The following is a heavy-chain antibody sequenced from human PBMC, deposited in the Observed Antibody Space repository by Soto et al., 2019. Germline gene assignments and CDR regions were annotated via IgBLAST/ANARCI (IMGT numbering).Heavy chain of an antibody. D-gene: IGHD3-22*01. J-gene: IGHJ4*02. V-gene: IGHV3-23*01. Sequence: EVQLLESGGGLVQPGGSLRLSCAASGFTFGSYVMAWVRQAPGKGLEWISGISASGGGTYYSDSVKGRFTISRDNSKNTMYLQMSSLRAEDTAVYYCAKRFPDDSSAYGLDYWGQGTLVTVSS. CDR2: ISASGGGT. CDR1: GFTFGSYV. CDR3: AKRFPDDSSAYGLDY.